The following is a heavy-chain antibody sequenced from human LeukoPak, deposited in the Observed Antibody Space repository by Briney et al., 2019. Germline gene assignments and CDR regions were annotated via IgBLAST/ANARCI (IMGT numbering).Heavy chain of an antibody. CDR3: ARHSGWFDY. D-gene: IGHD6-19*01. Sequence: PSETLSLTCTVSGDSISSGSYYWSWIRQPAGKGLEWIGRIYTSGSTDYSPSLKSRVTISVDTSKNEFSLNLTSVTAADTAVYYCARHSGWFDYWGQGTLVTVSS. J-gene: IGHJ4*02. CDR2: IYTSGST. CDR1: GDSISSGSYY. V-gene: IGHV4-61*02.